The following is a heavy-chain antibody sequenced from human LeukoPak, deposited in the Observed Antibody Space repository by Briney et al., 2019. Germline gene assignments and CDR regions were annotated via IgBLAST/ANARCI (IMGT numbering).Heavy chain of an antibody. D-gene: IGHD3-10*01. CDR3: ARDQMGVTHY. CDR1: GGSFSGYY. CDR2: IYYSGST. V-gene: IGHV4-59*01. Sequence: SETLSLTCAVYGGSFSGYYWSWIRQPPGKGLEWLGYIYYSGSTNYNPSLKSRVTISVDTSKNQFSLKLSSVTAADTAVYYCARDQMGVTHYWGQGTLVTVSS. J-gene: IGHJ4*02.